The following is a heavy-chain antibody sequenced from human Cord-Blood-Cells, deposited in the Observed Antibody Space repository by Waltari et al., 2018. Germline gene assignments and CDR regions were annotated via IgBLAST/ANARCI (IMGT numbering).Heavy chain of an antibody. CDR1: GGSFSGYY. Sequence: QVQLQQWGAGLLKPWENLPLTCAVYGGSFSGYYRTCISQPPGKGLEWIVEINHSGSTNYNPSLKSRVTISVDTSKNQCSLKLSSVTAADTAVYYCARGLYNWNDAPFDYWGQGTLVTVSS. CDR2: INHSGST. V-gene: IGHV4-34*01. J-gene: IGHJ4*02. CDR3: ARGLYNWNDAPFDY. D-gene: IGHD1-20*01.